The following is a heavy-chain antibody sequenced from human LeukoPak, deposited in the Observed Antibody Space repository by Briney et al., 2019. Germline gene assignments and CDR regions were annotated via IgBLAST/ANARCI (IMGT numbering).Heavy chain of an antibody. CDR1: GLTFSSYG. V-gene: IGHV3-30*18. D-gene: IGHD3-3*02. CDR3: AKDRLISAFTPIDY. J-gene: IGHJ4*02. Sequence: GGSLRLSCAASGLTFSSYGMHWVRQAPGKGLEWVAVISYDGSNKYYADSVKGRFTISRDNSKNTLYLQMNSLRAEDTAVYYCAKDRLISAFTPIDYWGQGTLVTVSS. CDR2: ISYDGSNK.